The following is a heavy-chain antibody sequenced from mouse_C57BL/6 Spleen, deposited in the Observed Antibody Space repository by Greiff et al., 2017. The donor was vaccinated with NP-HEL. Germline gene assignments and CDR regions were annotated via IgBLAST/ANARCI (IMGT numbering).Heavy chain of an antibody. J-gene: IGHJ4*01. CDR2: IDPSDSYT. Sequence: VQLQQPGAELVMPGASVKLSCKASGYTFTSYWMHWVKQRPGQGLEWIGEIDPSDSYTTYNQKFKGKSTLTVDKSSSTAYMQLSSLTSEDSAVYYCASITTVVATDAMDYWGQGTSVTVSS. CDR1: GYTFTSYW. CDR3: ASITTVVATDAMDY. V-gene: IGHV1-69*01. D-gene: IGHD1-1*01.